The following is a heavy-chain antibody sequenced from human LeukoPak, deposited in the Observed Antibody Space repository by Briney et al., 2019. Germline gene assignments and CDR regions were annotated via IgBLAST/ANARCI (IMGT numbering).Heavy chain of an antibody. CDR2: VRVYNGKT. J-gene: IGHJ6*02. D-gene: IGHD3-22*01. CDR1: GYTYISYD. Sequence: GAAVKVSCKASGYTYISYDIICVRQAPAQGLESMGWVRVYNGKTNNAQNHQGRVTMTTVTSTSTAYMELRSLGSDDTAVDYCGRYSYYYDTRGGVDVWGQGTTVTVSS. V-gene: IGHV1-18*01. CDR3: GRYSYYYDTRGGVDV.